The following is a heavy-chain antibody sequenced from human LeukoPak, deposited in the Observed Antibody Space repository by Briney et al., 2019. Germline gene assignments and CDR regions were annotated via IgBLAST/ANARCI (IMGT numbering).Heavy chain of an antibody. CDR2: ISYTGDSI. CDR1: GFTLSDYY. J-gene: IGHJ6*03. V-gene: IGHV3-11*04. CDR3: ARDPYSGGYGDYYYYYMDV. Sequence: GGSLRLSCAASGFTLSDYYMIWIRQAPGKGLEWVSYISYTGDSIYYADSVKGRFTISRDNAKNSLYLQINSLRAEDTAVYYCARDPYSGGYGDYYYYYMDVWGKGTTVTISS. D-gene: IGHD1-26*01.